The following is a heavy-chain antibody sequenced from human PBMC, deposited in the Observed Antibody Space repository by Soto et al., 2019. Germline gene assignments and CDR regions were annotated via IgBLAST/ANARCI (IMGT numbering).Heavy chain of an antibody. J-gene: IGHJ6*02. CDR1: GGTFSSYT. D-gene: IGHD5-12*01. CDR2: IIPILGIA. Sequence: QVQLVQSGAEVKKPGSSVKVSCKASGGTFSSYTISWVRRAPGQGLEWMGRIIPILGIANYAQKGQGRVMITADKATSTAYVELSSLRSKDTAVYYCARGRIVATIGAYYYCMDFWGRGTTGTFSS. CDR3: ARGRIVATIGAYYYCMDF. V-gene: IGHV1-69*02.